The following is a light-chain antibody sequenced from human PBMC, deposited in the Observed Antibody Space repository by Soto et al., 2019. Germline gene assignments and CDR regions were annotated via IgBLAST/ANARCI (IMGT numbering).Light chain of an antibody. CDR1: QNIGRW. Sequence: DIQMTQSPSTLSASIGDRVTISCRASQNIGRWLAWYQQKPGTAPNLLIYHASNLRGGVPSRFSGGGSGTEFTLTISSLQLDDIGTYSCQQYNSYSWTFGQGTKVEIK. CDR3: QQYNSYSWT. CDR2: HAS. V-gene: IGKV1-5*01. J-gene: IGKJ1*01.